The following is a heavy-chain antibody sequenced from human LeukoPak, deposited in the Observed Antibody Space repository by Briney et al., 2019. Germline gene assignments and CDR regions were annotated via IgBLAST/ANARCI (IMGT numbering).Heavy chain of an antibody. CDR1: GGSISSGGYY. Sequence: SQTLSLACTVSGGSISSGGYYWSWIRQHPGKGLEWIGHIYYSGSTYYNPSLKSRVTISVDTSKNQFSLKLSSVTAADTAVYYCASTEDCGGDCYQAYFDYWGQGTLVTVSS. J-gene: IGHJ4*02. V-gene: IGHV4-31*03. CDR3: ASTEDCGGDCYQAYFDY. D-gene: IGHD2-21*02. CDR2: IYYSGST.